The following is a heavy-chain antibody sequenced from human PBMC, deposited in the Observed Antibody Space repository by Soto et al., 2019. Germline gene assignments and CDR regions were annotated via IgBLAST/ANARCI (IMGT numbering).Heavy chain of an antibody. V-gene: IGHV4-39*01. D-gene: IGHD3-10*01. Sequence: QLQLQESGPGLVKPSETLSLTCTVSGGSISSSSYYWGWIRQPPGKGLEWIGSIYYSGSTYYNPSLKSRVTISVDTSKNQFSLKLSSVTAADTAVYYCARLRGKGPYYFDYWGQGTLVTVSS. CDR2: IYYSGST. CDR1: GGSISSSSYY. J-gene: IGHJ4*02. CDR3: ARLRGKGPYYFDY.